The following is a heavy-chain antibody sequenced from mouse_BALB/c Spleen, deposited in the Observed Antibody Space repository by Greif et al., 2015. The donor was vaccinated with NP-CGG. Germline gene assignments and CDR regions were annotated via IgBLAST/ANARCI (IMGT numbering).Heavy chain of an antibody. V-gene: IGHV7-1*02. CDR3: ARDYYGSSYWYFDV. Sequence: DVHLVESGGGLAQPGGSLRLSCATSGFTFSDFYMEWVRQPPGKRLEWIAASRNKANDYTTEYSASVKGRFIVSRDTSQSILYLQMNALRAEDTAIYYCARDYYGSSYWYFDVWGAGTTVTVSS. CDR1: GFTFSDFY. D-gene: IGHD1-1*01. CDR2: SRNKANDYTT. J-gene: IGHJ1*01.